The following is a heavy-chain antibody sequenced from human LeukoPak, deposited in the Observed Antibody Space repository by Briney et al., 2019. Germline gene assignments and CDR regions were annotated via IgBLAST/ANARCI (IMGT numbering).Heavy chain of an antibody. CDR2: ISSSSSYI. V-gene: IGHV3-21*01. J-gene: IGHJ4*02. CDR3: ARGTYGYGGGIVDY. CDR1: GFTFSSYE. Sequence: GGSLRLSCAASGFTFSSYEMNWVRQAPGKGLEWVSSISSSSSYIYYADSVKGRFTISRDNAKNSLYLQMNSLRAEDTAVYYCARGTYGYGGGIVDYWGQGTLVTVSS. D-gene: IGHD4-23*01.